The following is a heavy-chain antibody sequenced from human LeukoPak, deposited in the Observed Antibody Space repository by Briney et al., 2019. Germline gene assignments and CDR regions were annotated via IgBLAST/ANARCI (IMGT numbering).Heavy chain of an antibody. D-gene: IGHD6-6*01. V-gene: IGHV3-21*01. CDR2: ISSCIRYL. Sequence: NPGGSLRLSCAASGFTFSGYSMNWLRQSPGKAREWVSSISSCIRYLFYAYSVKGRFTMTRDNDKNSLYLQMNSLRAEDTAVYYCPRSSSLGHQIDYWGQGTLVTVSS. CDR3: PRSSSLGHQIDY. J-gene: IGHJ4*02. CDR1: GFTFSGYS.